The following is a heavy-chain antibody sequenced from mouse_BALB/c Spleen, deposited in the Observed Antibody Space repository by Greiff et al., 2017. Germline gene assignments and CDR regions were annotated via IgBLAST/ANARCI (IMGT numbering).Heavy chain of an antibody. V-gene: IGHV1S137*01. D-gene: IGHD1-2*01. CDR2: ISTYYGDA. CDR1: GYTFTDYA. CDR3: ASSYYGYIAY. Sequence: QVQLQQSGAELVRPGVSVKISCKGSGYTFTDYAMHWVKQSHAKSLEWIGVISTYYGDASYNQKFKGKATMTVDKSSSTAYMELARLTSEDSAIYYCASSYYGYIAYWGQGTLVTVSA. J-gene: IGHJ3*01.